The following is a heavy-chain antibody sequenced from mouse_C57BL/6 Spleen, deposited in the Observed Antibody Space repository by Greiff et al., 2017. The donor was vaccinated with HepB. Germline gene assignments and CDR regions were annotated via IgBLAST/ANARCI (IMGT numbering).Heavy chain of an antibody. Sequence: EVQLQQSGPELVKPGASVKISCKASGYTFTDYYMNWVKQSHGKSLEWIGDINPNNGGTSYNQKFKGKATLTVDKSSSTAYMELRSLTSEDSAVYYCARRTYGSDYFDYWGQGTTLTVSS. J-gene: IGHJ2*01. CDR3: ARRTYGSDYFDY. V-gene: IGHV1-26*01. CDR1: GYTFTDYY. D-gene: IGHD1-1*01. CDR2: INPNNGGT.